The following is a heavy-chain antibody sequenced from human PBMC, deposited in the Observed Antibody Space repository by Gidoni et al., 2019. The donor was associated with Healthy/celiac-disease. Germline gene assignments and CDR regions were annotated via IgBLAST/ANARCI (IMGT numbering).Heavy chain of an antibody. CDR2: ISGSGGST. J-gene: IGHJ3*02. V-gene: IGHV3-23*01. D-gene: IGHD6-19*01. CDR3: AKDLESGWYEGEAFDI. CDR1: GFTFSRYA. Sequence: VQLLDSGGCLVQPGGSLRLPCAACGFTFSRYAMRWVRQAPGKGLEWVSAISGSGGSTYYADSVKGRFTISRDNSKNTLYLQMNSLRAEDTAVYYCAKDLESGWYEGEAFDIWGQGTMVTVSS.